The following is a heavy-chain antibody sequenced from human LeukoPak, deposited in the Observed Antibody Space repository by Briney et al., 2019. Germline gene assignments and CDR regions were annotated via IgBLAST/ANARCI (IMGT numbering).Heavy chain of an antibody. J-gene: IGHJ4*02. D-gene: IGHD1-26*01. CDR1: GVSISSSNSY. CDR2: IYHSGST. Sequence: SETLSLTCTVSGVSISSSNSYWGWIRQPPGKGLEWIGEIYHSGSTNYNPSLKSRVTISVDKSKNQFSLKLSSVTAADTAVYYCARESRWLQWEPQFDYWGQGTLVTVSS. CDR3: ARESRWLQWEPQFDY. V-gene: IGHV4-39*07.